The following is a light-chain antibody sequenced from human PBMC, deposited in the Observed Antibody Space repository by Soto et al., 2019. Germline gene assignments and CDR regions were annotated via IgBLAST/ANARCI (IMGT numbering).Light chain of an antibody. V-gene: IGKV3-15*01. CDR2: GAS. Sequence: EIVLTQSPATLSLSPGEIATLSCRASQSVSSYLAWYQQKPGKAPRLLIYGASTRATGIPARFSGSGSGTEFTLTISSLQSEDFAVYYCQQYNSWPLTFGQGTKVDIK. CDR3: QQYNSWPLT. CDR1: QSVSSY. J-gene: IGKJ1*01.